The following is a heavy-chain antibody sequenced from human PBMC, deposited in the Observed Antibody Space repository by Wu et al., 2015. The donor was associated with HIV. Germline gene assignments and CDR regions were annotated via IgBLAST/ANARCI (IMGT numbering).Heavy chain of an antibody. Sequence: QVHLVQSGAEVKKSGSSVKVSCQASGGTFTSYAFSWVRQAPGQGFEWMGGISPISETPDYAQKFQGRVTIATDKSTSTVYMEFSSLRSEDTAVYYCARMMGATDAFDIWGQGTMVTVSS. D-gene: IGHD1-26*01. CDR1: GGTFTSYA. J-gene: IGHJ3*02. CDR2: ISPISETP. V-gene: IGHV1-69*05. CDR3: ARMMGATDAFDI.